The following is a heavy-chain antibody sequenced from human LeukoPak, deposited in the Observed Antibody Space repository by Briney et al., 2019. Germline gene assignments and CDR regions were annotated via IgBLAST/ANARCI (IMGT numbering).Heavy chain of an antibody. CDR2: IHYSGST. CDR1: GGAISNYY. D-gene: IGHD3-10*01. CDR3: ARVEEGYGSGRRENYYYYYMDV. V-gene: IGHV4-59*01. Sequence: SETLSLTCTVSGGAISNYYWSWIRQPPGKGLEWIGYIHYSGSTNYNPSLKSRVTISVDTSKNLFSLKLNSVTAADTAVYYCARVEEGYGSGRRENYYYYYMDVWGKGTTVTISS. J-gene: IGHJ6*03.